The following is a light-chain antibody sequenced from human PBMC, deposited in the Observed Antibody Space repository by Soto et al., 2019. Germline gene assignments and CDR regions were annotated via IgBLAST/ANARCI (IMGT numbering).Light chain of an antibody. CDR3: SSLTSNRIYV. V-gene: IGLV2-14*03. CDR1: HNDIGTYDY. CDR2: GVT. J-gene: IGLJ1*01. Sequence: QSALTQPTSVSGSPGQSITISCTGNHNDIGTYDYVSWYQQHPGRAPILLIYGVTTRPSGISDRFSASKSGLTASLTISGHQPEDEADYYCSSLTSNRIYVFGPGTKLSVL.